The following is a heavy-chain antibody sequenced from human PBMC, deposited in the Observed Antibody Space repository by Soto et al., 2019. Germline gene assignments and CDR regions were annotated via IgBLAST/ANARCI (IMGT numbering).Heavy chain of an antibody. D-gene: IGHD2-15*01. J-gene: IGHJ4*02. Sequence: ASVKVSCKASGYTFTSYGISWVRQAPGQGLEWMGWISAYNGNTNYAQKLQGRVTMTTDTSTSTAYMELRSLRSDDTAVYYCARDLGYCSGGSCYVPPFDYWGQGTLVTVSS. V-gene: IGHV1-18*01. CDR2: ISAYNGNT. CDR3: ARDLGYCSGGSCYVPPFDY. CDR1: GYTFTSYG.